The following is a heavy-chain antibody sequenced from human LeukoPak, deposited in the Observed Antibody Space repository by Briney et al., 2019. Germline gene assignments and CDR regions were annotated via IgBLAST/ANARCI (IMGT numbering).Heavy chain of an antibody. D-gene: IGHD2/OR15-2a*01. Sequence: TGGSLRLSCAASGFTFSSYWLSWVRQAPGKGLEWVANINEDGSEKYYVDSVKGRFTISRDNAKNSLYLQMNSLRAEDTAVYYCARGPMTVISLGGQGTLVTVSS. J-gene: IGHJ4*02. CDR3: ARGPMTVISL. V-gene: IGHV3-7*01. CDR1: GFTFSSYW. CDR2: INEDGSEK.